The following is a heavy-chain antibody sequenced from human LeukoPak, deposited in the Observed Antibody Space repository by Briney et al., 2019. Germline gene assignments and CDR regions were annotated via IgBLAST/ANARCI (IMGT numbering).Heavy chain of an antibody. V-gene: IGHV3-11*01. J-gene: IGHJ1*01. CDR2: ISSSSRII. CDR1: GFTFSDYY. CDR3: ARANYGGNPRYFQH. Sequence: GGSLRLSCAASGFTFSDYYMSWIRQAPGKGLEWISYISSSSRIIYYADSVKGRFTISRDNAQSSMYLQMNSLGAEDTAVYYCARANYGGNPRYFQHWGQGTLVTVSS. D-gene: IGHD4-23*01.